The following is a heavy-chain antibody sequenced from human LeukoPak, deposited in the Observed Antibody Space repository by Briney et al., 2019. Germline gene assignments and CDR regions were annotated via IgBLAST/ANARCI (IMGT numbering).Heavy chain of an antibody. CDR2: MYYSGSA. V-gene: IGHV4-39*01. D-gene: IGHD3-10*01. J-gene: IGHJ5*02. Sequence: SETLSLTCTVSGGSISGSSYYWGWIRQPPGKGLEWIGSMYYSGSAYYNPSLKSRVTISVYTSKNQFSLKLTSVTAADTAVYYCAQSDFGEANWFDPWGQGTLVTVSS. CDR1: GGSISGSSYY. CDR3: AQSDFGEANWFDP.